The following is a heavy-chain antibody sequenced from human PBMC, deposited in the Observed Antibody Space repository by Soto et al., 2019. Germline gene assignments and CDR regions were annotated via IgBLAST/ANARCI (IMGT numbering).Heavy chain of an antibody. D-gene: IGHD3-22*01. V-gene: IGHV3-11*01. J-gene: IGHJ4*02. CDR3: ARDLGYYDSSGYFDY. CDR2: ISSSGDII. CDR1: GFTFSDHY. Sequence: QVQLVESGGGLVKPGGSLRLSCAASGFTFSDHYMSWIRQASGKGLEWVSYISSSGDIIYYADSVKGRFTISRDNAKNSLYLQMNSLRAEDTAVYYCARDLGYYDSSGYFDYWGQGTLVTVSS.